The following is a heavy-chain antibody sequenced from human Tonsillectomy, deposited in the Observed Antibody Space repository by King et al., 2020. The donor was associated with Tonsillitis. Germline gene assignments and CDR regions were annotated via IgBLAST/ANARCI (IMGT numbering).Heavy chain of an antibody. D-gene: IGHD2-2*02. CDR1: GFTVSSNY. V-gene: IGHV3-66*01. CDR3: AAYPAFDY. J-gene: IGHJ4*02. CDR2: IYPGGST. Sequence: VQLVESGGGLVQPGGSLRLSCAPSGFTVSSNYMSWVRQAPGKALEWVSVIYPGGSTYYADSVKGRFTISRDNSKNTLYLQMNSLRAEETAVYYCAAYPAFDYWGQGTLVTVSS.